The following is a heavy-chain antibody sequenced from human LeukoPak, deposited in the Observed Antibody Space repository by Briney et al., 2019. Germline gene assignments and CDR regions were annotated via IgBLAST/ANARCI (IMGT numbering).Heavy chain of an antibody. D-gene: IGHD3-10*01. V-gene: IGHV4-39*01. Sequence: SETLSLTCTVSGGSISSSSFYWGWIRQPPGKGLEWIGSIYYSGSTYYNPSLKSRVTISVDTSKNQFSLKLSSVTAADTAVYYCARLASDYYGSGPYYYYMDVWGKGTTVTVSS. CDR1: GGSISSSSFY. CDR3: ARLASDYYGSGPYYYYMDV. J-gene: IGHJ6*03. CDR2: IYYSGST.